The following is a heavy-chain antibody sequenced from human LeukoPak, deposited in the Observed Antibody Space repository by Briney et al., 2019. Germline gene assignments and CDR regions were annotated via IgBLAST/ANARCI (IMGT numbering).Heavy chain of an antibody. CDR1: GFTFSDYY. Sequence: GSLSLSCAASGFTFSDYYMSWVRQAPGKGLEWVSYISSSSDYTNYADSVKGRFTISRDNAKNSLLLQMNSLRAEDTAVYYCARGIDYYDSSGCYDYWGQGTLVTVSP. V-gene: IGHV3-11*03. J-gene: IGHJ4*02. CDR2: ISSSSDYT. CDR3: ARGIDYYDSSGCYDY. D-gene: IGHD3-22*01.